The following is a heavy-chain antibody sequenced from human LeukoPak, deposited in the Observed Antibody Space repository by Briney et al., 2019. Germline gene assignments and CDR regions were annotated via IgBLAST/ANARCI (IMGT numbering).Heavy chain of an antibody. Sequence: PGGSLRLSCAASGFTFSSHGMNWVRQAPGKGLEWVSGISPSGDILYYADSVKGRFTISRDNAKNSLYLQMNSLRAEDTAVYYCARAGIICSSTSCYARFIHYFDYWGQGTLVTVSS. CDR1: GFTFSSHG. V-gene: IGHV3-21*01. CDR3: ARAGIICSSTSCYARFIHYFDY. J-gene: IGHJ4*02. CDR2: ISPSGDIL. D-gene: IGHD2-2*01.